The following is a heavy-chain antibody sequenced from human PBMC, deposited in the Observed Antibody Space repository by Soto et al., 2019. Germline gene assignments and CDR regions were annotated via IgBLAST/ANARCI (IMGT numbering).Heavy chain of an antibody. Sequence: QVQLQESGPRLAKPSETLSLTCSVSGASVTDYYWTWIRLTPKRELQRIGFINYHGRTASSPSLNSRVTSSLDTSKNPVSLILNSVHVADSASYCCARGHFDSRGYSNALDCWGQGTLVTVSS. V-gene: IGHV4-59*02. J-gene: IGHJ4*02. D-gene: IGHD3-22*01. CDR1: GASVTDYY. CDR2: INYHGRT. CDR3: ARGHFDSRGYSNALDC.